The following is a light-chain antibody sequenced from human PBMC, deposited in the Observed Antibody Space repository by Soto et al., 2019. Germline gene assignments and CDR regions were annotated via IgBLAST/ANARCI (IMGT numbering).Light chain of an antibody. CDR2: DAT. V-gene: IGLV3-21*02. CDR3: QVWDGSSDHPSYV. J-gene: IGLJ1*01. Sequence: SYELTQPPSVSVAPGQTAKITCGGDKIGSKIVHWYKQRPGQAPVAVVFDATDRPSGIPERFSGSNSGNTATLTISRVEAGDEADYYCQVWDGSSDHPSYVFXTGTKVTVL. CDR1: KIGSKI.